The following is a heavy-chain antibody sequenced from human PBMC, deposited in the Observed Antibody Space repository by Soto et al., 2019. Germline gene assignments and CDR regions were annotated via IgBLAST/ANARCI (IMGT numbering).Heavy chain of an antibody. CDR1: GDAFSSYL. CDR2: IIPIFGTA. J-gene: IGHJ6*02. Sequence: ACSVNVSCKASGDAFSSYLISWVRQAPGQGLEWMGGIIPIFGTANYAQNLQDRVTMTTETSTSTAYLEVRSLTSDDTAVYFCARGLGTNGLDVWGQGTTVTVSS. D-gene: IGHD7-27*01. V-gene: IGHV1-69*05. CDR3: ARGLGTNGLDV.